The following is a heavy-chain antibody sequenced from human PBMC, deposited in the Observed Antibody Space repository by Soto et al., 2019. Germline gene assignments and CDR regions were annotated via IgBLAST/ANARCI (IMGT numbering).Heavy chain of an antibody. V-gene: IGHV5-51*01. CDR3: AGGGVRGVITRTRDYYGMDV. D-gene: IGHD3-10*01. CDR2: IYPGDSDT. J-gene: IGHJ6*02. CDR1: GYSFTSYW. Sequence: GESLKIACKGSGYSFTSYWIGWVRQMPGKGLEWMGIIYPGDSDTRYSPSFQGQVTISADKSISTAYLQWSSLKASDTAMYYCAGGGVRGVITRTRDYYGMDVWGQGTTVTVSS.